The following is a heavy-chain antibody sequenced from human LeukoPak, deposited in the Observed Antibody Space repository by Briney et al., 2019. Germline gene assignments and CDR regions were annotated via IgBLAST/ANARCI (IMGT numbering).Heavy chain of an antibody. Sequence: SVKVSCKASGGTFSSYAISWVRQAPGQGLEWMGRIIPILGIANYAQKFQGRVTITADESTSTAYMELSSLRSEDTAVYYCARGEEYYDILAGYYFGYWGQGTLVTVSS. CDR2: IIPILGIA. J-gene: IGHJ4*02. CDR1: GGTFSSYA. CDR3: ARGEEYYDILAGYYFGY. D-gene: IGHD3-9*01. V-gene: IGHV1-69*04.